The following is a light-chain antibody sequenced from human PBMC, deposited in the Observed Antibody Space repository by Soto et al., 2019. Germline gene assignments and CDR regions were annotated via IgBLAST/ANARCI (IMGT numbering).Light chain of an antibody. CDR3: QQYGSSPPYT. J-gene: IGKJ2*01. Sequence: EIVLTQSPGTLSLSPGERATLSCRASQSVSSSYIVWYQQKPGQAPRLLMYGASNRATGIPDRFSGSGSGTDFTLTSSRLEPEDFAVYYCQQYGSSPPYTFGQGTKLEIK. V-gene: IGKV3-20*01. CDR1: QSVSSSY. CDR2: GAS.